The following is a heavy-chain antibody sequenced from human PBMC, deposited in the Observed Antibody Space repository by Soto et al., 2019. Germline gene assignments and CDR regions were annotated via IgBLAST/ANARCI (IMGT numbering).Heavy chain of an antibody. CDR2: IIPIFGTA. CDR3: GGVAGPLGYYYYGMDV. Sequence: QVQLVQSGAEVKKPGSSVKVSCKASGGTFSSYAISWVRQAPGQGLEWMGGIIPIFGTANYAQKFQGRVTITADESTSTAYMELSRLRSEDTAVYYCGGVAGPLGYYYYGMDVWGQGTTVTVSS. J-gene: IGHJ6*02. V-gene: IGHV1-69*01. D-gene: IGHD6-19*01. CDR1: GGTFSSYA.